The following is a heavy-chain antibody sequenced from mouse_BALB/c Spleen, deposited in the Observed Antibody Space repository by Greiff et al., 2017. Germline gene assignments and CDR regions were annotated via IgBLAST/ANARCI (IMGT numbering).Heavy chain of an antibody. CDR3: ARSETTATYAMDY. Sequence: VQLVESGAELVRPGSSVKISCKASGYAFSSYWMNWVKQRPGQGLEWIGQIYPGDGDTNYNGKFKGKATLTADKSSSTAYMQLSSLTSEDSAVYFCARSETTATYAMDYWGQGTSVTVSS. CDR2: IYPGDGDT. V-gene: IGHV1-80*01. D-gene: IGHD1-2*01. CDR1: GYAFSSYW. J-gene: IGHJ4*01.